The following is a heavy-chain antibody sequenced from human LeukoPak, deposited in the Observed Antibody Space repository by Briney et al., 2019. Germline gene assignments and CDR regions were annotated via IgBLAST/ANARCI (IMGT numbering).Heavy chain of an antibody. D-gene: IGHD3-9*01. J-gene: IGHJ4*02. CDR3: ARDQTAAWYYDILTGYYLEGSGSTIDY. Sequence: PGRSLRLSCAASGFTFDDYAMHWVRQAPGKGLEWVSGISWNSGSIGYADSVKGRFTISRDNAKNSLYLQMNSLRAEDTAVYYCARDQTAAWYYDILTGYYLEGSGSTIDYWGQGTLVTVSS. V-gene: IGHV3-9*01. CDR1: GFTFDDYA. CDR2: ISWNSGSI.